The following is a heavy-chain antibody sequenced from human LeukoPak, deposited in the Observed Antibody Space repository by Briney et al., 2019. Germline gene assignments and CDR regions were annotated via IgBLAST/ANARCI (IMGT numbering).Heavy chain of an antibody. CDR2: ISGSGGST. D-gene: IGHD3-22*01. J-gene: IGHJ4*02. V-gene: IGHV3-23*01. CDR3: AKGYRYYYDSSGYYWD. CDR1: GFTFSSYA. Sequence: GGSLRLSCAASGFTFSSYAMSWVRQAPGKGLEWVSSISGSGGSTYYADSVKGRFTISRDNSKNTLYLQMNSLRAEDTAVYYCAKGYRYYYDSSGYYWDWGQGTLVTVSS.